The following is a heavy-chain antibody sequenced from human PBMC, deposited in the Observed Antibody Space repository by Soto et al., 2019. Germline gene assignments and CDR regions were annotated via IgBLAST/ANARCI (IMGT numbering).Heavy chain of an antibody. J-gene: IGHJ4*02. CDR1: GFTFSSYG. CDR3: AKGYSGYEALDY. D-gene: IGHD5-12*01. CDR2: ISYDGSNK. V-gene: IGHV3-30*18. Sequence: QVQLVESGGGVVQPGRSLRLSCAASGFTFSSYGMHWVRQAPGKGLEWVAVISYDGSNKYYADSVKGRFTISRDNSKNTLYLQMNSLRAEDTAVYYCAKGYSGYEALDYWGQGTLVTVSS.